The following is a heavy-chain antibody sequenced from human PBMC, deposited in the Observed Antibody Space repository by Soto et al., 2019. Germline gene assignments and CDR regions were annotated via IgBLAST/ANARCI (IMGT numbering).Heavy chain of an antibody. CDR2: IGAYNGNT. V-gene: IGHV1-18*01. Sequence: GASVKVSCKASGYTFTSYGISWVRQAPGQGLEWMGWIGAYNGNTNYAQKLQGRVTMTTDTSTSTAYMELRSLRSDDTAVYYCAIRVTMVRGVIPKGDYFDYWGQGTLVTVSS. J-gene: IGHJ4*02. D-gene: IGHD3-10*01. CDR3: AIRVTMVRGVIPKGDYFDY. CDR1: GYTFTSYG.